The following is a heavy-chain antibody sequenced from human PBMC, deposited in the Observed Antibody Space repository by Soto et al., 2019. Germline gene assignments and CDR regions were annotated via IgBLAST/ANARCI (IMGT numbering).Heavy chain of an antibody. CDR1: GGSFSGYY. V-gene: IGHV4-34*01. D-gene: IGHD4-17*01. CDR3: ARQDGDTDY. CDR2: IYHSGST. Sequence: PSETLSLTCAVCGGSFSGYYWSWIRQPPGKGLEWIGDIYHSGSTNYNPSLKSRVTISVDTSKNQFSLKLSSVTAADTAVYYCARQDGDTDYWGQGTLVTVSS. J-gene: IGHJ4*02.